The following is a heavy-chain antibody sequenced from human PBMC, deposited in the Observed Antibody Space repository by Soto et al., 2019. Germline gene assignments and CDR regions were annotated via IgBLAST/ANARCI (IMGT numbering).Heavy chain of an antibody. CDR1: GFTFTSSA. V-gene: IGHV1-58*01. J-gene: IGHJ4*02. CDR2: IVVGSGNT. Sequence: QMQLVQSGPEVKKPGTSVKVSCKASGFTFTSSAVQWVRQARGQRLEWIGWIVVGSGNTNYAQKFQERVTITRDMSTSTAYMELSSRRTEDTAVYYCAAEDRDSSGWRLWGQGTLGTVST. CDR3: AAEDRDSSGWRL. D-gene: IGHD3-22*01.